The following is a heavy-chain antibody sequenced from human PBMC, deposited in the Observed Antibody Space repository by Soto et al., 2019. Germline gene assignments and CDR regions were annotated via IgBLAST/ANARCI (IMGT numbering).Heavy chain of an antibody. CDR3: ARDEPGWPAAMWGFDP. Sequence: PSETLSLTCTVSGGSISSYYWSWIRQPPGKGLEWIGYIYSSGSANYSPSLKSRVTISVDTSKNQFSLKLSSVTAADTAVYYCARDEPGWPAAMWGFDPWGQGTLVTVS. CDR2: IYSSGSA. D-gene: IGHD2-2*01. CDR1: GGSISSYY. J-gene: IGHJ5*02. V-gene: IGHV4-59*01.